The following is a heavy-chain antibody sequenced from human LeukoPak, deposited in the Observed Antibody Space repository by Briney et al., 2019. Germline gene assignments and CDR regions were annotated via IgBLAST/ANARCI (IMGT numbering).Heavy chain of an antibody. V-gene: IGHV3-23*01. D-gene: IGHD5-18*01. CDR3: ATRLQDRYSYGDFDY. CDR2: ISGSGGST. J-gene: IGHJ4*02. CDR1: GFTFNNYA. Sequence: PGGSLRLSCAASGFTFNNYAMNWVRQAPGKGLEWVSAISGSGGSTYYADSVKGRFTISRDNSKNTLYLQMNSLRAEDTAVYYCATRLQDRYSYGDFDYWGQGTLVTVSS.